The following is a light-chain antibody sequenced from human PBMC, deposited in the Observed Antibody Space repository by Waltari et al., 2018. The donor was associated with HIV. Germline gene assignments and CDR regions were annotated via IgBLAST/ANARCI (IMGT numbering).Light chain of an antibody. CDR2: EVF. Sequence: QSALTQPASVSAYPGQSTTIPCTGSRRDLRYLQSVSWYPHHPGQAPKLMIFEVFNRPSGVSDRSAGSKSGNTASLTIPGLQTEDEADYYCSSYTVRNTWVFGGGTKLTVL. CDR3: SSYTVRNTWV. CDR1: RRDLRYLQS. V-gene: IGLV2-14*01. J-gene: IGLJ3*02.